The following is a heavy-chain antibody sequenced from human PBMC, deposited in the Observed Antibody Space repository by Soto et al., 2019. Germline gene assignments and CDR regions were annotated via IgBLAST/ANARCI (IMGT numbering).Heavy chain of an antibody. CDR1: GFTFTSSA. J-gene: IGHJ6*03. V-gene: IGHV1-58*02. CDR3: AARGTPYNWNDDYYYYYMDV. Sequence: ASVKVSCKASGFTFTSSAMQWVRQARGQRLEWIGWIVVGSGNTNYAQKFQERVTITRDMSTSTAYMELSSLRSEDTAVYYCAARGTPYNWNDDYYYYYMDVWGKGTTVTVSS. D-gene: IGHD1-20*01. CDR2: IVVGSGNT.